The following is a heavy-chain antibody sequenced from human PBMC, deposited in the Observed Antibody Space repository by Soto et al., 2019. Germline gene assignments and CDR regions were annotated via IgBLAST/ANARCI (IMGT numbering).Heavy chain of an antibody. CDR1: GFTFSGYR. Sequence: EVQLVESGGGLVQPGVSLRLSCAASGFTFSGYRMNWVRQAPGKGLEWISYISSSSSTIYYADSVKGRFTISRDNAKNSLYLQMNSLRDEDTALYYCARYGSFDSWGQGTLVTVSS. D-gene: IGHD4-17*01. V-gene: IGHV3-48*02. J-gene: IGHJ4*02. CDR3: ARYGSFDS. CDR2: ISSSSSTI.